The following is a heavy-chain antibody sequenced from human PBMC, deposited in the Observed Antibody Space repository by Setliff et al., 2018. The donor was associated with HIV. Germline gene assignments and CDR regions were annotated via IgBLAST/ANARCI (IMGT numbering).Heavy chain of an antibody. CDR3: ARQVGNKVLFDS. J-gene: IGHJ4*02. V-gene: IGHV4-61*01. CDR1: GDSISSGSYY. D-gene: IGHD7-27*01. CDR2: IYYSGST. Sequence: SETLSLTCTVSGDSISSGSYYWSWIRQPPEKGLEWIGYIYYSGSTNYNPSLKSRVTISVDTSKNQFSLKLSSVTAADTAVYYCARQVGNKVLFDSWGQGTLVTVSS.